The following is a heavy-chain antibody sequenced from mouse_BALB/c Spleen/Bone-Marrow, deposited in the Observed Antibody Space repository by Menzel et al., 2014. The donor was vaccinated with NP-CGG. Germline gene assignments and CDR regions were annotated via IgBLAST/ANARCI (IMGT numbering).Heavy chain of an antibody. J-gene: IGHJ1*01. V-gene: IGHV14-3*02. CDR1: GFNIXDTY. D-gene: IGHD2-14*01. CDR2: IDPANGNT. CDR3: ASYRYAWYFDV. Sequence: EVKVVESGAELVKPGASVKLSCTASGFNIXDTYLHWVKQRPEQGLEWIGRIDPANGNTKYDPKFQGKATITADTSSNTAYLQLSSLTSEDTAVYYCASYRYAWYFDVWGAGTTVTVSS.